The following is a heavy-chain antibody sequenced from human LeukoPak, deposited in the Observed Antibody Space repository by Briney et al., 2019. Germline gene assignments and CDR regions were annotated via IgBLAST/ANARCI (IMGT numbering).Heavy chain of an antibody. V-gene: IGHV3-30*04. D-gene: IGHD3-22*01. CDR1: GFSFSTYA. Sequence: SGRSLSLSCAASGFSFSTYAMQWVRQAPGKGLEWVAVISFDGRKKYYAENLKGRFTISRDNVKSTLYLQMNSLRPEDTTVYYCARGRGTYYDSTGALDYWGLGTLVTVSS. CDR2: ISFDGRKK. CDR3: ARGRGTYYDSTGALDY. J-gene: IGHJ4*02.